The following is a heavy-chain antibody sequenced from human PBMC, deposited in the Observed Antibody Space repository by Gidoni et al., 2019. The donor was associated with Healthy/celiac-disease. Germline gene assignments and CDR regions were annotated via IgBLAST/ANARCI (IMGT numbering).Heavy chain of an antibody. CDR3: ARVSLEDCSGGSCQYYFDY. D-gene: IGHD2-15*01. CDR2: IYYSGST. CDR1: GGSISSGGYY. V-gene: IGHV4-31*03. J-gene: IGHJ4*02. Sequence: QVPLQESGPGLVQPSQTLSLTCTVSGGSISSGGYYWSWIRQHPGKGLEWIGYIYYSGSTYYNPSLKGRVTISVDTSKSQFSLKLSSVTAADTAVYYCARVSLEDCSGGSCQYYFDYWGQGTLVTVSS.